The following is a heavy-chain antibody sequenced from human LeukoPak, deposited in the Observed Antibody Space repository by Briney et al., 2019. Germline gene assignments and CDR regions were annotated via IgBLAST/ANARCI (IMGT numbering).Heavy chain of an antibody. CDR1: GFTFSDYG. CDR2: ISYDGSNK. V-gene: IGHV3-30*03. CDR3: ARGSDYYDTSGYRYFYYYMDV. J-gene: IGHJ6*03. D-gene: IGHD3-22*01. Sequence: GGSLRLSCAAAGFTFSDYGMNWVRQAPGKGLEWVAVISYDGSNKYYADFVKGRFTISRDNSKNTVYLQMNSLRAEDTAVYYCARGSDYYDTSGYRYFYYYMDVWGKGTTVTVSS.